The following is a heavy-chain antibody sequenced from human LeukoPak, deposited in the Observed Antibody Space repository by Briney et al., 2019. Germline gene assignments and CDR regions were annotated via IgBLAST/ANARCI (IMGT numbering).Heavy chain of an antibody. V-gene: IGHV1-2*02. D-gene: IGHD3-10*01. CDR1: GYTFTGYY. CDR2: INPNSGGT. J-gene: IGHJ4*02. CDR3: ARVFGYYGSGSYYYFDY. Sequence: GASVKVSCKASGYTFTGYYMHWVRQAPGQGLEWMGWINPNSGGTNYAQKFQGRVTMTRDTSISTAYMELGRLRSDDTAVYYCARVFGYYGSGSYYYFDYWGQGTLVTVPS.